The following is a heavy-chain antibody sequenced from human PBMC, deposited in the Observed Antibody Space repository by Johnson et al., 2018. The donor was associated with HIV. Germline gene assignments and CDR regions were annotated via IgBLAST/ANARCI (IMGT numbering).Heavy chain of an antibody. Sequence: VQLEESGGGLVQPGRSLRLSCAASGFTFDDHALHWVRQAPGKGLEWVSGISWNSGRIGYADSVKGRFTISRDSAKNSLYLQMNSLRADDTALYYCARDFGGYYGSSGYYYESCDAFVIWGKGTMVTVSS. V-gene: IGHV3-9*01. J-gene: IGHJ3*02. CDR1: GFTFDDHA. CDR2: ISWNSGRI. D-gene: IGHD3-22*01. CDR3: ARDFGGYYGSSGYYYESCDAFVI.